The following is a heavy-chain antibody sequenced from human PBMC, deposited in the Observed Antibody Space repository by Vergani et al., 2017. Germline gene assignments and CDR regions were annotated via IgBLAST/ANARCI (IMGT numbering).Heavy chain of an antibody. CDR1: GYTFTSYA. CDR2: IIPIFGTA. J-gene: IGHJ4*02. V-gene: IGHV1-69*01. CDR3: ARRTRHYYDSSGYRS. D-gene: IGHD3-22*01. Sequence: QVQLVQSGAEVKKPGASVKVSCKASGYTFTSYAISWVRQAPGQGLEWMGGIIPIFGTANYAQTFQGRVTITADESTSTAYMELSSLRSEDTAVYYCARRTRHYYDSSGYRSWGQGTLVTVSS.